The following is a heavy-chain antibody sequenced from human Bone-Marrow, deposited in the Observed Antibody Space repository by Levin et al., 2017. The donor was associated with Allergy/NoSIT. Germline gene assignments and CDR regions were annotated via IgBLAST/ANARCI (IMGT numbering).Heavy chain of an antibody. CDR1: GFTFSDYY. D-gene: IGHD2-15*01. J-gene: IGHJ2*01. Sequence: SCAASGFTFSDYYMSWIRQAPGKGLEWVSYISSSSSYTNYADSVKGRFTISRDNAKNSLYLQMNSLRAEDTAVYYCARDFLGYCSGGSCYLGYFDLWGRGTLVTVSS. CDR3: ARDFLGYCSGGSCYLGYFDL. CDR2: ISSSSSYT. V-gene: IGHV3-11*06.